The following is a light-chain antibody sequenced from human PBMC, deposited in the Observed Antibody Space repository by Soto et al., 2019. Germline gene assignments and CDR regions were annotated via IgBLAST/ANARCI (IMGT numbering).Light chain of an antibody. CDR3: CSYAGTGTLV. CDR1: SSDVGIYNL. V-gene: IGLV2-23*02. CDR2: EVS. Sequence: QSALTQPASVSGSPGQSITISCAGTSSDVGIYNLVSWYQQHPGKAPKLMIYEVSKRPSGDSNRFSGSKSGNTASLTISGLQADDEADYYCCSYAGTGTLVFGGGTQLTVL. J-gene: IGLJ3*02.